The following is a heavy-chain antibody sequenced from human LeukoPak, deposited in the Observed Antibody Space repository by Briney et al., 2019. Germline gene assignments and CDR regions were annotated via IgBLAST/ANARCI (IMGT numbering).Heavy chain of an antibody. D-gene: IGHD5-24*01. CDR2: IYHSEST. Sequence: SETLSLTCTVSGGSISSGGYYWSWIRQPPGKGLEWIGYIYHSESTDYNPSLKSRVTISVDRSKNQFSLTLSSVTAADTAVYYCARDRPGLQGSDYMDVWGKGTTVTVSS. V-gene: IGHV4-30-2*01. J-gene: IGHJ6*03. CDR1: GGSISSGGYY. CDR3: ARDRPGLQGSDYMDV.